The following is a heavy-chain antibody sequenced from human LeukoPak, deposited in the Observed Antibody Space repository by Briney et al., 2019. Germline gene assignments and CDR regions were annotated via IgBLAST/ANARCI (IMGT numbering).Heavy chain of an antibody. CDR3: AKDSYRKWLQN. Sequence: GGSLRLSCAASGFTFDDYAMHWVRQAPGKGLEWVSGISWNSGSIGYADSVKGRFTISRDNAKNSLYLQMNSPRAEDTALYYCAKDSYRKWLQNWGQGTLVTVSS. J-gene: IGHJ4*02. CDR1: GFTFDDYA. D-gene: IGHD5-12*01. V-gene: IGHV3-9*01. CDR2: ISWNSGSI.